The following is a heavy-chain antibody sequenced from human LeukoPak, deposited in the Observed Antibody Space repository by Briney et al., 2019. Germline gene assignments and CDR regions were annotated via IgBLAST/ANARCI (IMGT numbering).Heavy chain of an antibody. V-gene: IGHV4-31*03. CDR3: ARRLYSDGSYVNWYFDL. CDR1: GGSISSGGYY. CDR2: IYYSGST. J-gene: IGHJ2*01. D-gene: IGHD1-26*01. Sequence: PSQTLSLTCTVSGGSISSGGYYWSWIRQHPGKGLEWIGYIYYSGSTYYNPSLKSRVTISVDTSKNQFSLKLSSVTAADTAVYYCARRLYSDGSYVNWYFDLWGRGTLVTVSS.